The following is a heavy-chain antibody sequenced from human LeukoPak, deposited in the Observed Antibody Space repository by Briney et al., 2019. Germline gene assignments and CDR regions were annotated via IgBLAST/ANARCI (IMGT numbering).Heavy chain of an antibody. CDR3: AKDLKPASGIDYYMDV. V-gene: IGHV3-30*02. Sequence: GGSLRLSCAASGFTFSSYGMHWVRQAPGKGLEWVAFIRYDGSNKYYADSVKGRFTISRDNSKNTLYLQMNSLRAEDTAVYYCAKDLKPASGIDYYMDVWGKGTTVTVSS. J-gene: IGHJ6*03. CDR1: GFTFSSYG. D-gene: IGHD1-14*01. CDR2: IRYDGSNK.